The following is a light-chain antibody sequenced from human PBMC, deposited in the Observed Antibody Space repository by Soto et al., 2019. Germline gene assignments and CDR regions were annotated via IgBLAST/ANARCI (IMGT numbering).Light chain of an antibody. J-gene: IGKJ2*01. CDR3: QQYNNWPPLYT. Sequence: EIVMTQSPATLSVSPGERATLSCRSSQSVSSNLAWYQQKPGQAPRLLIYGASTRATGIPARFSGSGSGTEFTLTTSSLKSEDFAVYYCQQYNNWPPLYTFGQGTKLEIK. CDR2: GAS. V-gene: IGKV3-15*01. CDR1: QSVSSN.